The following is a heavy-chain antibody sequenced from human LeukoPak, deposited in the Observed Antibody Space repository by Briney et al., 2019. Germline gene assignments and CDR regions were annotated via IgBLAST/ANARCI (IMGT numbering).Heavy chain of an antibody. D-gene: IGHD3-3*01. CDR3: ARARRDSGYYNVDY. J-gene: IGHJ4*02. CDR2: INRSRNT. CDR1: GGSFSGYY. Sequence: SETLSLTCAVYGGSFSGYYWSWIRRPPGKGLEWIGEINRSRNTNYNPSLKSRVTISVDTSKNQFSLKVSSVTAADTAVYYCARARRDSGYYNVDYWGQGALVTVSS. V-gene: IGHV4-34*01.